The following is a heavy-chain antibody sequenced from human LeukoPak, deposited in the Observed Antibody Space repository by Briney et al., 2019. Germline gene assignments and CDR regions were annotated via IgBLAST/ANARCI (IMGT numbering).Heavy chain of an antibody. Sequence: SETLSLTCAVYGGSFSGYYWSWIRQPPGKGLEWIGEINHSGSTNYNPPLKSRVTISVDTSKNQFSLKLSSVTAADTAVYYCAREALETYVWGSYRYYFDYWGQGTLVTVSS. CDR1: GGSFSGYY. D-gene: IGHD3-16*02. CDR3: AREALETYVWGSYRYYFDY. V-gene: IGHV4-34*01. J-gene: IGHJ4*02. CDR2: INHSGST.